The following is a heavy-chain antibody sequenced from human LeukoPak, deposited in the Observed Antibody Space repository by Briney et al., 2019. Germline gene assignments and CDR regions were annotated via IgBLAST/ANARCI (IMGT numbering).Heavy chain of an antibody. CDR1: GYTFTSYD. V-gene: IGHV1-8*03. D-gene: IGHD5-18*01. J-gene: IGHJ4*02. Sequence: GASVTVSCKASGYTFTSYDINWVRQATGQGLEWMGWMNPNSGNTGYAQKFQGRVTITRNTSISTAYMELSSLRSEDTAVYYCAKARWIQAGYYDYWGQGTLVTVSS. CDR3: AKARWIQAGYYDY. CDR2: MNPNSGNT.